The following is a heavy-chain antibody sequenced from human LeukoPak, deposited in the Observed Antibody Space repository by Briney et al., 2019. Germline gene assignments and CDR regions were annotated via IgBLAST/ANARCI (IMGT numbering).Heavy chain of an antibody. CDR2: IWYDGSNK. J-gene: IGHJ4*02. D-gene: IGHD2-21*02. V-gene: IGHV3-33*01. Sequence: GGSLRLSCAASGFTFSSYGMHWVRQAPGEGLEWVAVIWYDGSNKYYADSVKGRFTISRDNSKNTLYLQMNSLRAEDTAVYYCARDLKGDGYFDYWGQGTLVTVSS. CDR1: GFTFSSYG. CDR3: ARDLKGDGYFDY.